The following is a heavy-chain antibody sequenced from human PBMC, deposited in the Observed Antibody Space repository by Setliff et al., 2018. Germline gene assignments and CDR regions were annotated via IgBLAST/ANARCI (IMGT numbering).Heavy chain of an antibody. V-gene: IGHV4-39*07. CDR2: IYYSGST. CDR3: ARVSSYGSGSDYYYYYGMDV. Sequence: LETLSLTCTLSGGSISSRSYYWGWNRQPPGKGLEWIGSIYYSGSTYYKPSLKSRVTISVDTSKNQFSLKLSSVTAADTAVYYCARVSSYGSGSDYYYYYGMDVWGQGTTVTVSS. J-gene: IGHJ6*02. CDR1: GGSISSRSYY. D-gene: IGHD3-10*01.